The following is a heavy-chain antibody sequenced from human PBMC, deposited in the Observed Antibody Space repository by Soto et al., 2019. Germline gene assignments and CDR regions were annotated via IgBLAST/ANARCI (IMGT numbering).Heavy chain of an antibody. CDR2: ISYDGSNK. CDR3: AKGDTTYYDILTGRLAESYYGMDV. J-gene: IGHJ6*02. Sequence: QVQLVESGGGVVQPGRSLRLSCAASGFTFSSYGMHWVRQAPGKGLEWVAVISYDGSNKYYADSVKGRFTISRDNSKNTLYLQRNSLRAEDTAVYYCAKGDTTYYDILTGRLAESYYGMDVWGQGTTVTVSS. V-gene: IGHV3-30*18. D-gene: IGHD3-9*01. CDR1: GFTFSSYG.